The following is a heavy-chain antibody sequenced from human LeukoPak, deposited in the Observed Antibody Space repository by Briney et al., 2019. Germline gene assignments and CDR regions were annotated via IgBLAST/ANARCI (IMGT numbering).Heavy chain of an antibody. V-gene: IGHV3-33*01. CDR1: GFTFRRNG. D-gene: IGHD3-3*01. CDR3: ARGDGYYDFWSGYYTRHYYYGMDV. Sequence: PTGRSLRLSCAASGFTFRRNGMHWVRQAPGKGLEWVAVIWYDGSNKYYADSVKGRFTISRDNSKNTLYLQMNSLRAEDTAVYYCARGDGYYDFWSGYYTRHYYYGMDVWGQGTTVTVSS. CDR2: IWYDGSNK. J-gene: IGHJ6*02.